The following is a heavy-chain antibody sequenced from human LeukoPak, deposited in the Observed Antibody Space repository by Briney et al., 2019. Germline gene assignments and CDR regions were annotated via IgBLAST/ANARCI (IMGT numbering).Heavy chain of an antibody. V-gene: IGHV3-48*02. CDR1: GFTFSSYS. CDR3: ARSRGKQPSCDY. D-gene: IGHD3-22*01. Sequence: GGSLRLSCAASGFTFSSYSMSRVRQDPGEGQKRISYISSGGSTIYYPDSVRGRLTIYRDNAKNSLFLQMNSLRDEDTALYYCARSRGKQPSCDYWGQGTLGTVSS. J-gene: IGHJ4*02. CDR2: ISSGGSTI.